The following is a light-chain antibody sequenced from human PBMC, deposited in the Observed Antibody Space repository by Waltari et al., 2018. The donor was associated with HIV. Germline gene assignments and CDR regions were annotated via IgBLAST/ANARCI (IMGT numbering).Light chain of an antibody. CDR3: QQYYGNTYT. Sequence: DIVMTQSPDSLAVSLGERATISCKSSQNILYNSDKKNCLGGYQVKPGQPVKLLMYWAPTREAGVPDRFSGSGSGADCTLTISSLQAEDGAVYYCQQYYGNTYTFGQGTKLEIK. V-gene: IGKV4-1*01. J-gene: IGKJ2*01. CDR1: QNILYNSDKKNC. CDR2: WAP.